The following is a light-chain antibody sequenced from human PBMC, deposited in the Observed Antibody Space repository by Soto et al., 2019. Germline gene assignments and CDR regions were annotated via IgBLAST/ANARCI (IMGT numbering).Light chain of an antibody. V-gene: IGKV3-20*01. Sequence: EIVLTQSPGTLSLSPGERATLSCRARQSVSSSYLAWYQQKPGQAPRLLIYGASSRDTGIPDRFSGSGSGTDFTLTISRLEPEDFAVYYCHQYGSSPLTFGGGTKVEI. CDR2: GAS. CDR1: QSVSSSY. J-gene: IGKJ4*01. CDR3: HQYGSSPLT.